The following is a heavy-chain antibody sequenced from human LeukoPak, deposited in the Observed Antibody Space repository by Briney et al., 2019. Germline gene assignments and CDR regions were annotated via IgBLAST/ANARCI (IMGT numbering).Heavy chain of an antibody. J-gene: IGHJ6*03. V-gene: IGHV3-23*01. CDR3: AKDLFSGSGRAGIMHV. Sequence: PGGSLRLSCAASGFTFDNYVMAWFRQAPGKGLEWVSTISALFPNTYSADSVKGRFTISRDNSKSTLYLQMNSLRDEDTAVYYCAKDLFSGSGRAGIMHVWGMGTTVTVSS. CDR2: ISALFPNT. D-gene: IGHD3-10*01. CDR1: GFTFDNYV.